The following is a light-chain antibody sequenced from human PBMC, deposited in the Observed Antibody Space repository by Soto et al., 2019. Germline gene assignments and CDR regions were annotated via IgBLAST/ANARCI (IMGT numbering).Light chain of an antibody. V-gene: IGKV3-15*01. Sequence: EIVLTQSPDNLSVSPGERATLSCRASQSIATTLAWYQHKPGQAPRVLIYGASTRATDVPPRFSGSGSGTDFTLTISSLQSEDFAVYYCQQYSSSPGMYTFGQGTKLEI. CDR3: QQYSSSPGMYT. CDR1: QSIATT. J-gene: IGKJ2*01. CDR2: GAS.